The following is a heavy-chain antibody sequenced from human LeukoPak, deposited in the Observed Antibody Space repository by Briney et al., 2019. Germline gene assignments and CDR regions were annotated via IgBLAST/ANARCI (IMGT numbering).Heavy chain of an antibody. CDR1: GYIFTGYY. D-gene: IGHD2-2*01. J-gene: IGHJ5*02. CDR3: ARGPPIVVVPAARIDP. CDR2: INPNSGGT. Sequence: GASVTVSCKASGYIFTGYYMHWMRPAAGQGLEWMGWINPNSGGTNYAQKFQGWVTMTRDTSISTAYMELSRLRSDDTAVYYCARGPPIVVVPAARIDPWGQGTLVTVSS. V-gene: IGHV1-2*04.